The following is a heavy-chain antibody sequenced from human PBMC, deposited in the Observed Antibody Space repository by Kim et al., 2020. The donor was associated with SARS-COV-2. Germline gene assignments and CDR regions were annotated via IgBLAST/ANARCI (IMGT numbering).Heavy chain of an antibody. CDR1: GGSISSSSYY. CDR2: IYYSGST. V-gene: IGHV4-39*01. D-gene: IGHD1-26*01. J-gene: IGHJ4*02. Sequence: SETLSLTCTVSGGSISSSSYYWGWIRQPPGKGLEWIGSIYYSGSTYYNPSLKSRVTISVDTSKNQFSLKLSSVTAADTAVYYCARRRGAGFDYWGQGTLVTVSS. CDR3: ARRRGAGFDY.